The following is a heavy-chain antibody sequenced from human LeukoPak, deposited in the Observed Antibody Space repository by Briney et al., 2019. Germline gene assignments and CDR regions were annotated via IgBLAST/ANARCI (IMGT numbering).Heavy chain of an antibody. CDR2: VYYSGSI. Sequence: SETLSLTCSVSGGSISSFYWSWIRQPPGKGLEWIGYVYYSGSINYNPSLKSRVTISADTSKNQFSLKLTSVTAADTAVYYCARYVWGSYPTFEDYWGQGTLVTVSP. CDR3: ARYVWGSYPTFEDY. J-gene: IGHJ4*02. V-gene: IGHV4-59*01. CDR1: GGSISSFY. D-gene: IGHD3-16*02.